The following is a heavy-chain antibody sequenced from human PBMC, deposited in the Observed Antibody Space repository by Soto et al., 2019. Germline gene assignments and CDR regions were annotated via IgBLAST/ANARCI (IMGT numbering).Heavy chain of an antibody. J-gene: IGHJ4*02. Sequence: SVKVSCKASGGTFSSYAISCVRQAPGQGLEWMGGIIPIFGTANYAQKFQGRVTITADKSTSTAYMELSSPRSEDTAVYYCAIRIAVAGNFDYWGQGTLVTVSS. V-gene: IGHV1-69*06. CDR1: GGTFSSYA. CDR3: AIRIAVAGNFDY. CDR2: IIPIFGTA. D-gene: IGHD6-19*01.